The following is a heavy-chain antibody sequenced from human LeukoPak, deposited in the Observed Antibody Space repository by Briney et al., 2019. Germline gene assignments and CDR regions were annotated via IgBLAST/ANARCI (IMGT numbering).Heavy chain of an antibody. D-gene: IGHD4-17*01. CDR1: GFTFNHYS. J-gene: IGHJ4*02. V-gene: IGHV3-48*01. CDR2: INSGSSTT. CDR3: AREAGDRGLLGY. Sequence: GGSLRLSCAASGFTFNHYSMIWVRQAPGKGLEWVSYINSGSSTTYYADSVKGRFTISRDNAKNSLYLQMNSLRAEDTAVYYCAREAGDRGLLGYWGQGTLVTVSS.